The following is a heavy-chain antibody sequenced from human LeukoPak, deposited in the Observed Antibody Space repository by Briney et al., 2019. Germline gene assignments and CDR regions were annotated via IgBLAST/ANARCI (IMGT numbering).Heavy chain of an antibody. Sequence: SETLSLTCTVSGGSISSYYWSWIRQPPGKGLEWIGYIYYSGSTNYNPSFKSRVTISVDTSKNQFSLELSSVTAADTAVYYCARHLGIAARRPHWAQGTVVSVSS. D-gene: IGHD6-6*01. CDR3: ARHLGIAARRPH. J-gene: IGHJ4*02. V-gene: IGHV4-59*01. CDR1: GGSISSYY. CDR2: IYYSGST.